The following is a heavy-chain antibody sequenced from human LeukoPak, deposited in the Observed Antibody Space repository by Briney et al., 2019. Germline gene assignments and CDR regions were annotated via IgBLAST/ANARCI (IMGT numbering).Heavy chain of an antibody. V-gene: IGHV4-31*03. D-gene: IGHD3-22*01. CDR1: GGSISSGGYY. Sequence: SETLSLTCTVSGGSISSGGYYRSWIRQHPGKGLEWIGYIYYSGSTYYNPSLKSRVTISVDTSKNQFSLKLSSVTAADTAVYYCARASGYYYYYYGMDVWGQGTMVTVSS. CDR2: IYYSGST. J-gene: IGHJ6*02. CDR3: ARASGYYYYYYGMDV.